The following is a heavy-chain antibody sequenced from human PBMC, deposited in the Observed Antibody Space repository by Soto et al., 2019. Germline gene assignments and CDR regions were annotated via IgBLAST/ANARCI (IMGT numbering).Heavy chain of an antibody. CDR1: GGSVSSGDYC. V-gene: IGHV4-30-4*08. J-gene: IGHJ5*02. CDR3: ARATASTWFDP. Sequence: SETLCLTCTVSGGSVSSGDYCWSWIRQPPGKGLEWVGYIYYSGSTYYNPSLKSRVTTSVDTSKNQFSLRLSSVTAADTVVYYCARATASTWFDPWGQGTLVTVSS. D-gene: IGHD1-1*01. CDR2: IYYSGST.